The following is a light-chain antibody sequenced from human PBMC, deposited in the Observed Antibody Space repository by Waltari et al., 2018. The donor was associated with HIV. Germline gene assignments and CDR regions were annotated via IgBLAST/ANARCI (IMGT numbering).Light chain of an antibody. Sequence: QSALTRPASVSGSPGESITISCTGTSSDIGRYNYVSWYQQHPGQAPKTMIYHYINRPSGVTNRISGSKSGTTASLASSRLQAEDEEDYYCSCYTHSSALSVYGSRTKVTV. CDR1: SSDIGRYNY. V-gene: IGLV2-14*03. J-gene: IGLJ1*01. CDR3: SCYTHSSALSV. CDR2: HYI.